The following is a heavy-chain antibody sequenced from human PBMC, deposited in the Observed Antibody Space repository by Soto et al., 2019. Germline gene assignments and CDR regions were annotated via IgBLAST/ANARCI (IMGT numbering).Heavy chain of an antibody. CDR2: ISAYNGNT. CDR3: ARDTYCGGDCYLFNDAFDI. J-gene: IGHJ3*02. V-gene: IGHV1-18*01. D-gene: IGHD2-21*01. CDR1: GYTFTSYD. Sequence: ASVKVSCKASGYTFTSYDINWVRQATGQGLEWMGWISAYNGNTNYAQKLQGRVTMTTDTSTSTAYMELRSLRSDDTAVYYCARDTYCGGDCYLFNDAFDIWGQGTMVTVSS.